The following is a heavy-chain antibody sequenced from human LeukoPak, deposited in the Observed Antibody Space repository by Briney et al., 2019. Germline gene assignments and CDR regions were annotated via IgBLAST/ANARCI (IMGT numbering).Heavy chain of an antibody. V-gene: IGHV3-53*01. Sequence: GGSLRLSCAASGFTVRSNHMSWVRQAPGKGLEWVSVIYSDDSTNNAVSVKGRFTISRDNTKNTLYLQMNSLRAEDTAVYYCARGYGGYQIDYWGQGTLVTVSS. CDR1: GFTVRSNH. J-gene: IGHJ4*02. CDR2: IYSDDST. D-gene: IGHD3-22*01. CDR3: ARGYGGYQIDY.